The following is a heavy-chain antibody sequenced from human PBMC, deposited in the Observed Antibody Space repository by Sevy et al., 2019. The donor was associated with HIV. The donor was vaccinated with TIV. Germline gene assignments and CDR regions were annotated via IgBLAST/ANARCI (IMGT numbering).Heavy chain of an antibody. D-gene: IGHD6-19*01. CDR2: IIPILGTV. V-gene: IGHV1-69*13. CDR3: ARGGGNGWYYFDY. Sequence: ASVKVSCKASGGTFSSYGISWVRQAPGQGLEWMGGIIPILGTVNYAQTVQGRVTITADESTKTAYMELSSLRSEDTAVYYCARGGGNGWYYFDYWGQETLVTVSS. CDR1: GGTFSSYG. J-gene: IGHJ4*02.